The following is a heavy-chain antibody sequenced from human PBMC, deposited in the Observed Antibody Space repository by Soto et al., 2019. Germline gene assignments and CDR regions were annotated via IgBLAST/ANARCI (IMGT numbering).Heavy chain of an antibody. CDR3: AKGVSSSAWSASDS. D-gene: IGHD6-19*01. V-gene: IGHV3-23*01. CDR2: ISDSDNAT. Sequence: EVQLQESGGGLVQPGGSLRLSCAASGFTLSSYAMTWVRQAPGKGLEWVSVISDSDNATYYADSVKGRLTISRDNSKNTLYLQLNSLRAEDTAVYYCAKGVSSSAWSASDSWGQGTLVTVSA. J-gene: IGHJ4*02. CDR1: GFTLSSYA.